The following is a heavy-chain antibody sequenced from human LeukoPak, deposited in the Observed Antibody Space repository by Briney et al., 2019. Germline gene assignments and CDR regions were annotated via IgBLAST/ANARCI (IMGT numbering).Heavy chain of an antibody. D-gene: IGHD3-10*01. V-gene: IGHV3-9*01. CDR3: AKTPSGSYSGWFDP. CDR1: GFTFDDYA. Sequence: GRSLRLSCAASGFTFDDYAMHWVRQAPGKGLEGVSGISWNSGSIGYADPVKGRFTISRDNAKNSLYLQMNSLRPEDTALYYCAKTPSGSYSGWFDPWGQGTLVTVSS. J-gene: IGHJ5*02. CDR2: ISWNSGSI.